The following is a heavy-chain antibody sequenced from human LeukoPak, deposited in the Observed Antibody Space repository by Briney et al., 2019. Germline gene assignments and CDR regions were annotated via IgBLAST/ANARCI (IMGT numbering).Heavy chain of an antibody. J-gene: IGHJ6*03. CDR2: IYYSGST. D-gene: IGHD6-6*01. CDR3: ANLYSSSSKGYYYYYMDV. CDR1: GGSISSSSYY. Sequence: SETLSLTCTVSGGSISSSSYYWGWIRQPPGKGLEWIGSIYYSGSTYYNPSLKSRVTISVDTSKNQFSLKLSSVTAADTAVYYCANLYSSSSKGYYYYYMDVWGKGTTVTVSS. V-gene: IGHV4-39*07.